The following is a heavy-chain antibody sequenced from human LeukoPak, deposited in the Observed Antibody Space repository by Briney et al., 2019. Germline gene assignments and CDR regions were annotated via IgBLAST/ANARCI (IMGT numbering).Heavy chain of an antibody. CDR1: DDSISSYY. V-gene: IGHV4-59*01. J-gene: IGHJ4*02. CDR2: VFYTGST. D-gene: IGHD5-24*01. CDR3: ARVAHGGGYNLDY. Sequence: SETLSLNCIVSDDSISSYYWSWIRQSPGKGLEWIGYVFYTGSTNYNPSLKSRVTISIDTSKKQFSLRLSSVTAADTAVYYCARVAHGGGYNLDYWGQGSLVTVSS.